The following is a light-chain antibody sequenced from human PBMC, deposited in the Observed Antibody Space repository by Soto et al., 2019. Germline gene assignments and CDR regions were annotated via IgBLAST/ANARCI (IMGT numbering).Light chain of an antibody. Sequence: EIVLTQSTGTLSLSPGERATLFCRASQSVSSSYLAWYQQKPGQAPRLLIYGASSRVTGIPDRFSGSGSGTDFTLTISRLEPEDFAVYYCQQYGDSVFTFGPGTIVDIK. J-gene: IGKJ3*01. CDR1: QSVSSSY. CDR3: QQYGDSVFT. V-gene: IGKV3-20*01. CDR2: GAS.